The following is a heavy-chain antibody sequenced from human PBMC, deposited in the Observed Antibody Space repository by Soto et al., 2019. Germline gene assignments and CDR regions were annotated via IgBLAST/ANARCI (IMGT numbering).Heavy chain of an antibody. CDR3: ARRVTNWFDP. J-gene: IGHJ5*02. CDR2: IGISGDT. Sequence: GGSLRLSCAASGFTLSSYDMHWVRQATGKGLEWVSGIGISGDTYYPGSVTGRFTISRENAKNSLYLQMNSLRAGDTAVYYCARRVTNWFDPWGQGTLVTVSS. CDR1: GFTLSSYD. V-gene: IGHV3-13*04.